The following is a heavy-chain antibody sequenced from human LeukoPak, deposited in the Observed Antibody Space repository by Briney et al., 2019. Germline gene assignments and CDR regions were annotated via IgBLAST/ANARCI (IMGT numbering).Heavy chain of an antibody. J-gene: IGHJ4*02. CDR1: GFSFSFYW. D-gene: IGHD5-12*01. V-gene: IGHV3-74*01. CDR2: IKTDGSIA. Sequence: GGSLRLSCAASGFSFSFYWMHWVRQAPGKGPVWVSRIKTDGSIADYADSVKGRFTISRDNARHSLYLQMNSLRAEDTALYYCITNGGGDSGYGNFDYWGQGTLVTVSS. CDR3: ITNGGGDSGYGNFDY.